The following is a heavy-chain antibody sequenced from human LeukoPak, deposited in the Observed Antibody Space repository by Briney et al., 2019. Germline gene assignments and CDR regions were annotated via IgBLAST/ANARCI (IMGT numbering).Heavy chain of an antibody. J-gene: IGHJ4*02. D-gene: IGHD3-9*01. Sequence: PGGSLRLSRAASGFTFSSYAMHWVRQAPGKGLEWVAVISYDGSNKYYADSVKGRFTMSRDNSKNTLYLQMNSLRAEDTAVYYCAKAAFTGYYNGFDYWGQGTLVTVSS. CDR2: ISYDGSNK. CDR1: GFTFSSYA. V-gene: IGHV3-30-3*01. CDR3: AKAAFTGYYNGFDY.